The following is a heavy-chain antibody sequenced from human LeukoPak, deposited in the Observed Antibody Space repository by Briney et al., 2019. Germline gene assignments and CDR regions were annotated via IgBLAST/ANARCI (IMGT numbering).Heavy chain of an antibody. Sequence: GGSLRLSCAASGFTFDDYAMHWVRQAPGKGLEWVSGISWNSGSIGYADSVKGRFTISRDNAKNSLYLQMNSLRAEDTALYYCAKSRPGWELLAPFDYWGQGTLVTVSS. D-gene: IGHD1-26*01. CDR2: ISWNSGSI. CDR3: AKSRPGWELLAPFDY. J-gene: IGHJ4*02. CDR1: GFTFDDYA. V-gene: IGHV3-9*01.